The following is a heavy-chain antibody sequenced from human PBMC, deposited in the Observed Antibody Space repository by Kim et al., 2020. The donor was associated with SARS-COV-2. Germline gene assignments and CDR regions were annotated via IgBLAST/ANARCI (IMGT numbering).Heavy chain of an antibody. Sequence: YPSLKSRVTISVDTSKNQFSLKLSSVTAADTAVYYCARGNRDGYNHFDYWGQGTLVTVSS. D-gene: IGHD5-12*01. CDR3: ARGNRDGYNHFDY. J-gene: IGHJ4*02. V-gene: IGHV4-31*02.